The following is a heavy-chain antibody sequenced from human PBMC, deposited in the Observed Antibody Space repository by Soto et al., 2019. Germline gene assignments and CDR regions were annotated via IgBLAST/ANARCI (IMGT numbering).Heavy chain of an antibody. J-gene: IGHJ6*02. CDR3: ARELYEHGPSGVDV. CDR1: GYTFTDSY. Sequence: ASVKVSCKASGYTFTDSYIHWVRQAPGKGLEWMGWISPSSGATRYAQKFQGWVTVTRDTSTKTVYLDVTRMKSDGSAVYYCARELYEHGPSGVDVWGQGTTVTVSS. D-gene: IGHD3-22*01. V-gene: IGHV1-2*04. CDR2: ISPSSGAT.